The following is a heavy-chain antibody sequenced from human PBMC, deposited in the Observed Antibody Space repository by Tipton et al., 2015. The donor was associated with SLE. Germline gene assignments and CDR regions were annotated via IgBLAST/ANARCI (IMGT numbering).Heavy chain of an antibody. D-gene: IGHD3-10*01. CDR1: GGTIRGTNYY. V-gene: IGHV4-39*07. Sequence: TLSLTCPVSGGTIRGTNYYWAWIRQPPGEGLEWIGMIQYSGSTYYNPSLKSRVTISVDTSKNQFSLKLGSVTAADTAVYYCARDYGPRGGYWWGQGTLVTVSS. CDR2: IQYSGST. CDR3: ARDYGPRGGYW. J-gene: IGHJ4*02.